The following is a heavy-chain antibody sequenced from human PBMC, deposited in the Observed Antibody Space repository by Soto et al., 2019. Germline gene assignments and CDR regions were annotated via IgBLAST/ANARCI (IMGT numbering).Heavy chain of an antibody. Sequence: QVQRAQSGAEVRKPGSSVKVSCRASGGSFSDFAFSWVRQAPGQGLEGMGGIIPMLAATKYAQRFQGRITISADASTRTVYLALRSLTSDDSAVYYCARVGSVAVPAALSSYDDYTNDRVDSWGQVTLVSVSS. D-gene: IGHD4-4*01. CDR1: GGSFSDFA. CDR2: IIPMLAAT. J-gene: IGHJ4*02. V-gene: IGHV1-69*01. CDR3: ARVGSVAVPAALSSYDDYTNDRVDS.